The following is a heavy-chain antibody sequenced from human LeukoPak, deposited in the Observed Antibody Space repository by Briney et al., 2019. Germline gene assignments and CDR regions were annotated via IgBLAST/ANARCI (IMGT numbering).Heavy chain of an antibody. Sequence: SETLSLTCAVYGGSFSGYYWSWIRQPPGKGLEWIGEINHSGSTNYNPSLKSRVTILVDTSKNQLSLKLSSVTDADTAVYDCTRLIYCYDSSGYSINWFDPWGQGTLVTVSS. D-gene: IGHD3-22*01. CDR2: INHSGST. CDR3: TRLIYCYDSSGYSINWFDP. J-gene: IGHJ5*02. V-gene: IGHV4-34*01. CDR1: GGSFSGYY.